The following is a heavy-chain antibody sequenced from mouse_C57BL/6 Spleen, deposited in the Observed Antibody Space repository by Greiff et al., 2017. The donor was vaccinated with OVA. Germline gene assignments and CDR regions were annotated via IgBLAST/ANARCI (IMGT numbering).Heavy chain of an antibody. CDR3: AIYSNYEDYYAMDY. CDR1: GYTFTSYW. CDR2: INPSSGYT. V-gene: IGHV1-7*01. D-gene: IGHD2-5*01. J-gene: IGHJ4*01. Sequence: QVQLQQSGADLAKPGASVKLSCKASGYTFTSYWMHWVKQRPGQGLEWIGYINPSSGYTKYNQKFKDKATLTADKSSSTAYMQLSSLTDEDSAVYYCAIYSNYEDYYAMDYWGQGTSVTVSS.